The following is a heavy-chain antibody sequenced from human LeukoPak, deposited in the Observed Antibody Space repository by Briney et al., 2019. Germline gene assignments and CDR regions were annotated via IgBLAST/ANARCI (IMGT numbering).Heavy chain of an antibody. CDR1: GGSISSSGYY. V-gene: IGHV4-39*07. CDR2: IYYSGST. Sequence: SGTLSLTCTVSGGSISSSGYYWGWIRQPPGKGLEWIASIYYSGSTYYNPSLKSRVTISVDTSKNQLSLKLSSVTAADTAVYYCARVLSAFDIWGQGTMVTVSS. J-gene: IGHJ3*02. CDR3: ARVLSAFDI.